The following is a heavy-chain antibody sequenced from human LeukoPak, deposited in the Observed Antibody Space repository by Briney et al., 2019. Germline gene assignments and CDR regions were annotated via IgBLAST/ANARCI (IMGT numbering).Heavy chain of an antibody. CDR3: ARSSFLRSAYDP. V-gene: IGHV4-34*01. CDR2: INHSGST. Sequence: SETLSLTCAVYGGSFSGYYWSWIRQPPGKGLEWVGEINHSGSTNYNPSLKSRVTISVDTSKNQFSLKLSSVTAADTAVYYCARSSFLRSAYDPWGQGTLVTVSS. D-gene: IGHD3-10*02. J-gene: IGHJ5*02. CDR1: GGSFSGYY.